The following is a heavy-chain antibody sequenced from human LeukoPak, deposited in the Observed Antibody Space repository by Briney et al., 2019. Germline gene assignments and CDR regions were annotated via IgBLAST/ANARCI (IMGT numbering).Heavy chain of an antibody. Sequence: ASVTVSCKASGYTFTSYAVHWVRQAPGQRLEWMGWINAGNGNTKYSQKFQGRVTITRDTCASTAYMELSSLRSEDTAVYYCARERITMVRGVIDGMDVWGKGTTVTVSS. CDR2: INAGNGNT. CDR3: ARERITMVRGVIDGMDV. J-gene: IGHJ6*04. V-gene: IGHV1-3*01. CDR1: GYTFTSYA. D-gene: IGHD3-10*01.